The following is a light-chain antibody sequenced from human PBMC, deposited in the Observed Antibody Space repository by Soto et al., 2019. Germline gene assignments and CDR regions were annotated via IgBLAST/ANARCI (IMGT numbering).Light chain of an antibody. CDR3: SSYRSSGTSYV. J-gene: IGLJ1*01. CDR2: DVS. CDR1: GSDVGGYDY. V-gene: IGLV2-14*01. Sequence: QSALTQPASVSGSPGQSITISCTGTGSDVGGYDYVSWYQQHPGKAPKLIIYDVSNRPSGLSNRFSGSKSGNTASLTISGLQTEDEADYFCSSYRSSGTSYVFGTGTKLTVL.